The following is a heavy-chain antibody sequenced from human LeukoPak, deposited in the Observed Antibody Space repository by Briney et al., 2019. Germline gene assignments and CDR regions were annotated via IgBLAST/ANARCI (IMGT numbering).Heavy chain of an antibody. Sequence: GSLRLSCAASGFTFSSYAMSWVRQAPGKGLEWVSAISGSGGSTYYADSVKGRFTISRDNSKNTLYLQMNSLRAKDTAVYYCATSMLAYCGGDCHYFDYWGQGTLVTVSS. CDR3: ATSMLAYCGGDCHYFDY. CDR1: GFTFSSYA. V-gene: IGHV3-23*01. J-gene: IGHJ4*02. D-gene: IGHD2-21*02. CDR2: ISGSGGST.